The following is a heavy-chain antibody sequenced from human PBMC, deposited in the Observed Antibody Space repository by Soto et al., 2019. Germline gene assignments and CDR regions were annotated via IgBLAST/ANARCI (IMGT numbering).Heavy chain of an antibody. CDR3: ARDPKRGYCSSTSCSTY. CDR2: IYHSGIT. Sequence: QVQLQESGPGLVKPSGTLSLTCAVSGGSISSSNWWSWVRQPPGKGLEWIGEIYHSGITNYNPSLKSRVTISVDKSKNQFSLKLSSVTAADTAVYYCARDPKRGYCSSTSCSTYWGQGTLVTVSS. J-gene: IGHJ4*02. CDR1: GGSISSSNW. D-gene: IGHD2-2*02. V-gene: IGHV4-4*02.